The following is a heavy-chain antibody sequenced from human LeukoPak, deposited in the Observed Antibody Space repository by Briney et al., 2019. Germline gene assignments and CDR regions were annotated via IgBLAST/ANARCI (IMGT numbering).Heavy chain of an antibody. J-gene: IGHJ6*03. V-gene: IGHV4-39*02. CDR1: GGSISSSSYY. CDR2: IYYSGST. Sequence: PSETLSLTCTVSGGSISSSSYYWGWIRQPPGKGLEWIGSIYYSGSTYYNPSLKSRVTISVDTSKNQFSLKLSSVTAADTALYYCARERATLDYYYYMDVWGKGTTVTVSS. CDR3: ARERATLDYYYYMDV. D-gene: IGHD5-12*01.